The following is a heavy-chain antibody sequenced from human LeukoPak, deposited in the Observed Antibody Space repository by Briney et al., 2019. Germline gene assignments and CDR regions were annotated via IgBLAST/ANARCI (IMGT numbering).Heavy chain of an antibody. CDR2: IYYSGRT. CDR3: ARYYDFLSYMDV. Sequence: KPSETLSLTCTVSAGSISSGEYYWSWIRQPPGKGLEWIGYIYYSGRTYYNPSLKSRLAITVDTSKNQFSLKLNSVTAADTAVYYCARYYDFLSYMDVWGKGTTVTVSS. CDR1: AGSISSGEYY. V-gene: IGHV4-30-4*08. J-gene: IGHJ6*03. D-gene: IGHD3-3*01.